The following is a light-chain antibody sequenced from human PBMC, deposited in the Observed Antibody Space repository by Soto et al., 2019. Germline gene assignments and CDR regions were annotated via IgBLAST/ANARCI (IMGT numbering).Light chain of an antibody. CDR2: GAS. Sequence: EVVLTQSPATLSLSPGERATLSCRASQNVDTKYLAWYQQKPGQAPRIIIFGASGRATGIPDRFSGSGSGTDFTLTISRLEPEDFAVYYCQQYHNWPITFGQGTRLEIK. CDR1: QNVDTKY. V-gene: IGKV3-20*01. CDR3: QQYHNWPIT. J-gene: IGKJ5*01.